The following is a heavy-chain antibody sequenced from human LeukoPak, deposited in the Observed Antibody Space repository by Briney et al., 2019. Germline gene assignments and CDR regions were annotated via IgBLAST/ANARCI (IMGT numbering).Heavy chain of an antibody. J-gene: IGHJ4*02. CDR2: IYHSGST. V-gene: IGHV4-30-2*01. Sequence: PSQTLSLTCTVSGGSISSGGYYWSWIRQPPGKGLEWIGYIYHSGSTYYNPSLKSRVTISVDRSKNQFSLKLSSVTAADTAVYYCARKNSRYSSSPPYYFDYWGQGTLVTVSS. D-gene: IGHD6-6*01. CDR1: GGSISSGGYY. CDR3: ARKNSRYSSSPPYYFDY.